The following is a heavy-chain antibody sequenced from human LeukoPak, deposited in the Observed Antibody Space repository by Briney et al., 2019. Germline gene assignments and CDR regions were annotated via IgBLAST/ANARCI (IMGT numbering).Heavy chain of an antibody. D-gene: IGHD3-9*01. CDR3: ARDRYEYYDILTGYPEYGMDV. CDR2: ISSSGSTI. CDR1: GLTFSDYY. V-gene: IGHV3-11*01. Sequence: GGSLRLSCAAAGLTFSDYYMSLIRQAPGKGLEWVSYISSSGSTIYYADSVKGRFTISRDNAKNSLYLQMNSLRAEDTAVYYCARDRYEYYDILTGYPEYGMDVWGQGTTVTVSS. J-gene: IGHJ6*02.